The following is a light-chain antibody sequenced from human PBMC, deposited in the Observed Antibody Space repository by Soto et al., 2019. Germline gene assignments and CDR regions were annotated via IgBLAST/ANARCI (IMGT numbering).Light chain of an antibody. CDR3: QQYNNWPRWT. CDR1: QSISSY. J-gene: IGKJ1*01. V-gene: IGKV1-39*01. CDR2: VPS. Sequence: DIQMTQSPSSLSASVGDRVTITCRASQSISSYLNWIKQKPGTAPKLLIYVPSSLQSGATSRLSGSGSGTEFSLTISSRQSEVFAVYYCQQYNNWPRWTLGRGTKVDSK.